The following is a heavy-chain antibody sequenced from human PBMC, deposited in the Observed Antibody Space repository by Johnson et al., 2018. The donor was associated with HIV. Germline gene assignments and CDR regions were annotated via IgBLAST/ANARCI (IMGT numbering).Heavy chain of an antibody. CDR1: GFIFSDYY. CDR3: ARAPYNWNAGLFGAFDM. V-gene: IGHV3-11*04. J-gene: IGHJ3*02. CDR2: ISGSGFDT. Sequence: QVQLVESGGGLVKAGGSLRLSCAASGFIFSDYYMNWIRQAPGKGLEWISYISGSGFDTFYADSVKGRFTISRDNAKKSLYLQMSSLKAEDTAVYYCARAPYNWNAGLFGAFDMWGRGTMVTVSS. D-gene: IGHD1-20*01.